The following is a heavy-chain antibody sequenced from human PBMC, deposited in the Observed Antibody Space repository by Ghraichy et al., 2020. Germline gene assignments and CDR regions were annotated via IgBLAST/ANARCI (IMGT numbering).Heavy chain of an antibody. D-gene: IGHD3-10*01. Sequence: SETLSLTCTVSGGSISSGGYFWNWIRQHPGKGLEWIGYIYYSGSTYYNPSLKSRVTISVDTSKNQFSLKLSSVTAADTAVYYCARVSGPRGHIDYWGQGTLVTVSS. CDR2: IYYSGST. CDR1: GGSISSGGYF. V-gene: IGHV4-31*03. CDR3: ARVSGPRGHIDY. J-gene: IGHJ4*02.